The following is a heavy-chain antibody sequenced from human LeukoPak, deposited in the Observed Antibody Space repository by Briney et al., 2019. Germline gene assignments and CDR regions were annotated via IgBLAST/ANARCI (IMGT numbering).Heavy chain of an antibody. D-gene: IGHD1-20*01. CDR3: ATDRVRNNWNSFDY. CDR1: GYTLTELS. J-gene: IGHJ4*02. CDR2: FDPEDGET. Sequence: ASVKVSCKVSGYTLTELSMHWVRQAPGKGLEWMGGFDPEDGETIYAQKFQGRVTMTEDTSTDTAYMELSSLRSEDTAVYYRATDRVRNNWNSFDYWGQGTLVTVSS. V-gene: IGHV1-24*01.